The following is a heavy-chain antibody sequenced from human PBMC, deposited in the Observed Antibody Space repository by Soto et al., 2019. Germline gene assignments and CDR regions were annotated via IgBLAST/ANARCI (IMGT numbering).Heavy chain of an antibody. CDR3: ARAYTGRLPRRADYYYAMDV. CDR2: IGAARDP. Sequence: PGGSLRLSCATSGFTFSNFDMHWVRQVPGKGLEWVSAIGAARDPYYLGSVKGRFTISRENAKNSVYLQMNDLRAGGSAVYYCARAYTGRLPRRADYYYAMDVWGQGTTVTVSS. J-gene: IGHJ6*02. V-gene: IGHV3-13*05. CDR1: GFTFSNFD. D-gene: IGHD2-2*02.